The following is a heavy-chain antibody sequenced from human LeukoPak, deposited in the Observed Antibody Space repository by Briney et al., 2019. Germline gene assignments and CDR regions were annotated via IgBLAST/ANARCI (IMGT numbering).Heavy chain of an antibody. D-gene: IGHD3-10*01. V-gene: IGHV3-66*01. Sequence: GGSLRLSCAASGFTFSGNYMSWVRQAPGKGLEWLSVIHRGGNTYYADSVKGRFTISRDSSKNTVFLQMDSLRAEDTAAYYCARDPGYGLGVDYGDYWGQGTLVTVSS. CDR2: IHRGGNT. CDR1: GFTFSGNY. J-gene: IGHJ4*02. CDR3: ARDPGYGLGVDYGDY.